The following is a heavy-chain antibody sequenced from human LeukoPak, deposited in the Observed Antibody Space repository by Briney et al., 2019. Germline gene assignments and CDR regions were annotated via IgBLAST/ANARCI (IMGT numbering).Heavy chain of an antibody. Sequence: GGSLRLSCTASGFTFSSYWMTWLRQAPGKPLERLANIKNDGYEKSYAESVVGRRTISRDNAKNSLVLQMNNVRAEDMAVYYCVKGGWVHILDFWGQGTLVTVSS. CDR3: VKGGWVHILDF. CDR2: IKNDGYEK. V-gene: IGHV3-7*01. J-gene: IGHJ4*02. CDR1: GFTFSSYW. D-gene: IGHD1-1*01.